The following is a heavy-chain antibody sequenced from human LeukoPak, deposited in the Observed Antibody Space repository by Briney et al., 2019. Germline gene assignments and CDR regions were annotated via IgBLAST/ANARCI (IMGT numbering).Heavy chain of an antibody. CDR1: GGSFSGYY. Sequence: SETLSLTCAVYGGSFSGYYWSWIRQPPGKGLEWIGEINHSGSTNYNPSLKSRVTISVDTSKNQFSLKLSSVTAADTAVYYCARNLLRDSKSSGYWGQGTLVTVSS. CDR3: ARNLLRDSKSSGY. J-gene: IGHJ4*02. CDR2: INHSGST. D-gene: IGHD2-15*01. V-gene: IGHV4-34*01.